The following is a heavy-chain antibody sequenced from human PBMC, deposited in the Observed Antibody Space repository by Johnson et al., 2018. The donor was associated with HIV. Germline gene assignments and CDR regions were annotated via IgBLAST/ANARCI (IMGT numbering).Heavy chain of an antibody. J-gene: IGHJ3*02. CDR3: ANLIGGGI. Sequence: VQLVESGGGVVRPGGSLRLSCAASGFTFDDYGMSWVRQAPGKGLEWVAFIRYDGSIEYYVDSVKGRFTISRDNSKNMLYLQMNSLRVEDTAVYYCANLIGGGIWGQGTMVTVSS. CDR1: GFTFDDYG. V-gene: IGHV3-30*02. D-gene: IGHD3-16*01. CDR2: IRYDGSIE.